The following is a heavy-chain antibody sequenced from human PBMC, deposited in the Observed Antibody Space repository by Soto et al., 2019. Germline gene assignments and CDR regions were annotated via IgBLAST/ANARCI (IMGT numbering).Heavy chain of an antibody. D-gene: IGHD3-9*01. J-gene: IGHJ6*02. CDR1: GGSFSGYY. CDR2: INHSGST. V-gene: IGHV4-34*01. CDR3: ARWSFPPGRFTGYLVRYYYGMDV. Sequence: SETLSLTCAVYGGSFSGYYWSWIRQPPGKGLEWIGEINHSGSTNYNPSLKSRVTISVDTSKNQFSLKLSSVTAADTAVYYCARWSFPPGRFTGYLVRYYYGMDVWGQGTTVT.